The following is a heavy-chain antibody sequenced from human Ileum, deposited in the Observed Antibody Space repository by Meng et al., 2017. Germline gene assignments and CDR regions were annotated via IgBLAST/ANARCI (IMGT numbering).Heavy chain of an antibody. J-gene: IGHJ4*02. CDR1: GFTLTSYY. CDR3: ASQTNTGH. D-gene: IGHD4-17*01. Sequence: GESLKISCAASGFTLTSYYMHWVRQAPGKGLVWVSAINSDGSITTYADSVKGRFTISRDNAKNTLYLQMDSLRGEDTAVYYCASQTNTGHWGQGGLVTVSS. V-gene: IGHV3-74*03. CDR2: INSDGSIT.